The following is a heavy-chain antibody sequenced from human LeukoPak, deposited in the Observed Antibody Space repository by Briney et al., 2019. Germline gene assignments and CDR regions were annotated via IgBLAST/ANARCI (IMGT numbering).Heavy chain of an antibody. CDR1: GGSISSYY. J-gene: IGHJ4*02. D-gene: IGHD3-22*01. V-gene: IGHV4-59*01. Sequence: PSETLSLTCTVSGGSISSYYWSWIRQPPGKGLEWIGYIYYSGSTNYNPSLKSRVTISVDTSKNQFSLKLSSVTAADTAVYYCARARYYYDSSGYSPPTFDYWGQGTLVTVSS. CDR3: ARARYYYDSSGYSPPTFDY. CDR2: IYYSGST.